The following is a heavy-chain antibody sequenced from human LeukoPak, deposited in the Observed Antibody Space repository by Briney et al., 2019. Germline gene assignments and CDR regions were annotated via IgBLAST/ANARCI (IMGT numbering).Heavy chain of an antibody. CDR2: ISGRGGST. J-gene: IGHJ6*04. CDR1: GYTFSSYA. V-gene: IGHV3-23*01. CDR3: ARWVVVAATLPYYYYYGMDV. Sequence: GGSLRLSCAASGYTFSSYAMSWVRQAPGKGLEWVSAISGRGGSTYYADSVKGRFTISRDNSKNTLYLQMNSLRAEDTAVYYCARWVVVAATLPYYYYYGMDVWGKGTTVTVSS. D-gene: IGHD2-15*01.